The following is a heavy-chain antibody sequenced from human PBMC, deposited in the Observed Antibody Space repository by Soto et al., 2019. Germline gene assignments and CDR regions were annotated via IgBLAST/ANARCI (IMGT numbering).Heavy chain of an antibody. Sequence: GSVKVCCKASGYPFTSYDINLVRQATGQGLEWMGWMNPNSGNTGYAQKFQGRVTMTRNTSISTAYMELSSLRSEDTAVYYCALGGEITISYYYYGMDVWGQGTTVTVSS. CDR2: MNPNSGNT. J-gene: IGHJ6*02. CDR3: ALGGEITISYYYYGMDV. D-gene: IGHD3-9*01. CDR1: GYPFTSYD. V-gene: IGHV1-8*01.